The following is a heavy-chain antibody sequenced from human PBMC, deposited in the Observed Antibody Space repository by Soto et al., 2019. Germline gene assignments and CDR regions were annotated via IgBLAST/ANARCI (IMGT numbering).Heavy chain of an antibody. V-gene: IGHV4-34*01. D-gene: IGHD6-13*01. J-gene: IGHJ6*02. CDR1: GGSFSGYY. Sequence: SETLSLTRAVYGGSFSGYYWSWIRQPPGKGLEWIGEINHSGSTNYNPSLKSRVTISVDTSKNQFSLKLSSVTAADTAVYYCARDQYSSSWYVRGNYYYYGMDVWGQGTTVTVSS. CDR3: ARDQYSSSWYVRGNYYYYGMDV. CDR2: INHSGST.